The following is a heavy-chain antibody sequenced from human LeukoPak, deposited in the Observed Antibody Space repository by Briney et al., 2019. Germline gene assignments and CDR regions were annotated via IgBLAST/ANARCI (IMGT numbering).Heavy chain of an antibody. Sequence: GGSLRLSCAASGFTFSSYWMTWVRQAPGKGLEWVANIKQDGGEKYYVDFVKGRFTISRDNAKNSLHLQMNSLRAEDTAAYYCTRDNPFGGHWGQGTLVTVSS. D-gene: IGHD2-15*01. CDR1: GFTFSSYW. V-gene: IGHV3-7*03. CDR3: TRDNPFGGH. CDR2: IKQDGGEK. J-gene: IGHJ4*02.